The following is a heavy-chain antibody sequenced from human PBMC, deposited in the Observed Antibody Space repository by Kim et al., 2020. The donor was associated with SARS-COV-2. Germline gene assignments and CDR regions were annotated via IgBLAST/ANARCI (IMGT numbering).Heavy chain of an antibody. CDR2: YSGGST. Sequence: YSGGSTYYADSVKGRFTISRDNSKNTLYLQMNSLRAEDTAVYYCARDDYPWGQGTLVTVSS. J-gene: IGHJ5*02. V-gene: IGHV3-53*01. CDR3: ARDDYP. D-gene: IGHD2-21*01.